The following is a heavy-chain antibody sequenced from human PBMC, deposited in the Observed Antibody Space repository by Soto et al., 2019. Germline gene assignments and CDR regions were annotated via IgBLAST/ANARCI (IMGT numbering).Heavy chain of an antibody. CDR2: ISSNGVGT. J-gene: IGHJ6*03. D-gene: IGHD6-6*01. V-gene: IGHV3-64*01. Sequence: PGGSLGLSCAAXGFALSGYAMDWVRQAPGKGLEYVSGISSNGVGTYYANSVQGRFTISRDNSKNTVYLQMGSLRPEDMAVYYCARRARPDFYYMDVWGKGTTVTVSS. CDR1: GFALSGYA. CDR3: ARRARPDFYYMDV.